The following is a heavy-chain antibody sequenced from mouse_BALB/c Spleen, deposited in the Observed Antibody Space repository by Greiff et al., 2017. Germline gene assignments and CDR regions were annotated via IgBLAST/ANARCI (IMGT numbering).Heavy chain of an antibody. Sequence: EVQVVESGGGLVQPGGSRKLSCAASGFTFSSFGMHWVRQAPEKGLEWVAYISSGSSTIYYADTVKGRFTISRDNPKNTLFLQMTSLRSEDTAMYYCARSVKPYYFDYWGQGTTLTVSS. CDR1: GFTFSSFG. V-gene: IGHV5-17*02. J-gene: IGHJ2*01. D-gene: IGHD2-2*01. CDR3: ARSVKPYYFDY. CDR2: ISSGSSTI.